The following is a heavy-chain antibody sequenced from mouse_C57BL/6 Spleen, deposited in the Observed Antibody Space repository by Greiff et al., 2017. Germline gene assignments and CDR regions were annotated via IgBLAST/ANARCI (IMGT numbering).Heavy chain of an antibody. CDR2: IDPETGGT. CDR1: GYTFTDYE. D-gene: IGHD2-3*01. CDR3: FIYDGSLAY. V-gene: IGHV1-15*01. J-gene: IGHJ3*01. Sequence: VKLQESGAELVRPGASVTLSCKASGYTFTDYEMHWVKQTPVHGLEWIGAIDPETGGTAYNQKFKGKAILTADKSSSTAYMELRSLTSEDSAVYYCFIYDGSLAYWGQGTLVTVSA.